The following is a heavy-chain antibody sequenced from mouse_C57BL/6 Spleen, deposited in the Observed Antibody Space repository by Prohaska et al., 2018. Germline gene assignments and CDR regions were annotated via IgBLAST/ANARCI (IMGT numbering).Heavy chain of an antibody. CDR3: AKQGYYGSSYAMDY. D-gene: IGHD1-1*01. Sequence: QNLPLTCTVSGFSLTSYGVDWVRQPPGKGLEWLGVIWGVGSTNYNSALMSRLSISQDNSKSQVFLKMNRLQTDDTAMYYCAKQGYYGSSYAMDYWGQGTSVTVSS. J-gene: IGHJ4*01. CDR2: IWGVGST. V-gene: IGHV2-9*01. CDR1: GFSLTSYG.